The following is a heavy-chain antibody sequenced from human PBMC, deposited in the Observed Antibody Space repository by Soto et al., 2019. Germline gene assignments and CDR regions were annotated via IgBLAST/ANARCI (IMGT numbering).Heavy chain of an antibody. Sequence: EVQLVESGGGLVQPGGSLRLSCTGSGLTVQDYAMHWVRQAPGKGLEWVSGIYWNSDRIDYADFVRGRFTVSRDNARNSLYLQMNSLTTEDTAYCYCGKDISAGGMDVWGRGIMVTVSS. V-gene: IGHV3-9*01. CDR1: GLTVQDYA. CDR2: IYWNSDRI. J-gene: IGHJ6*04. CDR3: GKDISAGGMDV. D-gene: IGHD6-13*01.